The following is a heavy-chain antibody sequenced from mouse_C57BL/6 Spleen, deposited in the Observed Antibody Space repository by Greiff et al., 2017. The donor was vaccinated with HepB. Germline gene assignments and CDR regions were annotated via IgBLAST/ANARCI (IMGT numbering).Heavy chain of an antibody. D-gene: IGHD2-4*01. V-gene: IGHV5-4*01. CDR3: AREGLRPFDY. CDR2: ISDGGSYT. Sequence: EVQRVESGGGLVKPGGSLKLSCAASGFTFSSYAMSWVRQTPEKRLEWVATISDGGSYTYYPDNVKGRFTISRDNAKNNLYLQMSHLKSEDTAMYYCAREGLRPFDYWGQGTTLTVSS. J-gene: IGHJ2*01. CDR1: GFTFSSYA.